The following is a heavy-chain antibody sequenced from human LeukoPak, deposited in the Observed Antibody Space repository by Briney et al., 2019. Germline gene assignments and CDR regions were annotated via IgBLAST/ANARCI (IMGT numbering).Heavy chain of an antibody. V-gene: IGHV1-18*01. CDR1: GYTFTSNG. CDR2: ISAYNGNT. CDR3: ARDREDSSGWYEYYQIDY. D-gene: IGHD6-19*01. J-gene: IGHJ4*02. Sequence: ASVKVSCKASGYTFTSNGISWVRQAPGQGLEWMGWISAYNGNTNYAQKLQGRVTMTTDTSTSTAYMELRSLRSDDTAVYYCARDREDSSGWYEYYQIDYWGQGTLVTVSS.